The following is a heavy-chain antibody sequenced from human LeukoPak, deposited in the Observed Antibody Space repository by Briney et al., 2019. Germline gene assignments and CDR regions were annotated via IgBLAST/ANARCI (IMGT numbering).Heavy chain of an antibody. Sequence: PSETLSLTCTVSGGSISSYYWSWIRQPPGKGLEWIGYIYYSGSTNYNPSLKSRVTISVDTSKNQFSLKLSSVTAADTAVYYCARVRGFLDYYYYMDVWGKGTTVTVSS. J-gene: IGHJ6*03. V-gene: IGHV4-59*01. D-gene: IGHD3-3*01. CDR2: IYYSGST. CDR1: GGSISSYY. CDR3: ARVRGFLDYYYYMDV.